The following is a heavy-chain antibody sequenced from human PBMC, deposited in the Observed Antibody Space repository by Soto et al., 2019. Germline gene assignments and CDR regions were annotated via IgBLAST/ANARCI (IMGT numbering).Heavy chain of an antibody. D-gene: IGHD1-26*01. CDR2: ISGSGGST. CDR3: AKDGSIGGAFDI. CDR1: GFTFSSYA. Sequence: GSLRLSCAASGFTFSSYAMSWVRQAPGKGLEWVSAISGSGGSTYYADSVKGRFTISRDNSKNTLYLQMNSLRAEDTAVYYCAKDGSIGGAFDIWGQGTMVTVSS. J-gene: IGHJ3*02. V-gene: IGHV3-23*01.